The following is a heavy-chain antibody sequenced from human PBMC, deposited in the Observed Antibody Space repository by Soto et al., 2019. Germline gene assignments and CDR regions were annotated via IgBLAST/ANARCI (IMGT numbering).Heavy chain of an antibody. J-gene: IGHJ4*02. CDR3: ARSVVDTAMVYFDY. D-gene: IGHD5-18*01. Sequence: PSETLSLTCTVSGGSISSGGYYWSWIRQHPGKGLEWIGYIYYSGSTYYNPSLKSRVTISVDTSKNQFSLKLSSVTAADTAVYYCARSVVDTAMVYFDYWGQGTPVTVSS. CDR2: IYYSGST. CDR1: GGSISSGGYY. V-gene: IGHV4-31*03.